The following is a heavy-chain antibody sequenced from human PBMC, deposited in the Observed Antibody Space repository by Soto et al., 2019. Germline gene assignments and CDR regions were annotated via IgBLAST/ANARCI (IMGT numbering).Heavy chain of an antibody. Sequence: ASVKVSFKASGYTFTSYAMHWVRQAPGQRLEWMGWINAGNGNTKYSQKFQGRVTITRDTSASTAYMELSSLRSEDTAVYYCARDTHYDSSGYYYVVGYFDYWGQGTLVTVSS. CDR3: ARDTHYDSSGYYYVVGYFDY. CDR1: GYTFTSYA. D-gene: IGHD3-22*01. CDR2: INAGNGNT. J-gene: IGHJ4*02. V-gene: IGHV1-3*01.